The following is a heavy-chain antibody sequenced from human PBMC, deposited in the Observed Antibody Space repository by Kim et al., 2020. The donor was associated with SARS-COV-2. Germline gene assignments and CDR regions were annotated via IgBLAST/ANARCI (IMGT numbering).Heavy chain of an antibody. D-gene: IGHD2-8*01. CDR2: ISAYNGNT. V-gene: IGHV1-18*01. J-gene: IGHJ6*01. CDR1: GYTFTSYG. Sequence: ASVKVSCKTSGYTFTSYGISWVRQAPGQGLEWMGWISAYNGNTNYAQKLQGRVTMTTDTSTSTAYMELRSLRSDDTAVYYCAREGDILLMGYAIRARDVWGQGTTVTVSS. CDR3: AREGDILLMGYAIRARDV.